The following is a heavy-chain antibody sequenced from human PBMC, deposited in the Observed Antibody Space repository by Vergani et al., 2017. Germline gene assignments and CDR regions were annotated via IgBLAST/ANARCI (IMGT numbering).Heavy chain of an antibody. D-gene: IGHD1-1*01. J-gene: IGHJ1*01. V-gene: IGHV3-30*03. CDR1: GLTSSYYG. Sequence: QVHLVESGGGVVQPGRSLRLSCVVSGLTSSYYGMHWVRQAPGKGLEWVAVISYDGTQKYYADSVMGRFTISRDNSKSTLYLQMNSLRTEDTAVYYCATKSCGTPGCQIGYFREWGQGTLVTVSS. CDR3: ATKSCGTPGCQIGYFRE. CDR2: ISYDGTQK.